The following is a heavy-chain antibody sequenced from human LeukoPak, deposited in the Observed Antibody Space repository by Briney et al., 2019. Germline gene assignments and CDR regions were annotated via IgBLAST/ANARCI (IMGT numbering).Heavy chain of an antibody. CDR2: VHYSGTT. V-gene: IGHV4-59*01. D-gene: IGHD6-6*01. CDR3: ARGGASSKFFDY. J-gene: IGHJ4*02. Sequence: SETLSLTCTVSGGSIRTDYWSWIRQPPGKGLEWIAFVHYSGTTNYNPSLKSRVTISVDTFKSQFSLKLSSVTAADTAVYYCARGGASSKFFDYWGQGALVTVSS. CDR1: GGSIRTDY.